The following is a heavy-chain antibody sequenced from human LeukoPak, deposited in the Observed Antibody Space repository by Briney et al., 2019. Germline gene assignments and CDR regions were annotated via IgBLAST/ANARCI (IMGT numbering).Heavy chain of an antibody. J-gene: IGHJ4*02. V-gene: IGHV3-74*03. CDR3: ARDRKDEAYYDRSGYYPGPLDY. D-gene: IGHD3-22*01. CDR2: INSDGGST. CDR1: GFTFSSYW. Sequence: PGGSLRLSCAASGFTFSSYWMHWVRQAPGKGLVWVSRINSDGGSTKYADSVKGRFTISRDNAKNSLYLQMNSLRAEDTAVYYCARDRKDEAYYDRSGYYPGPLDYWGQGALVTVSS.